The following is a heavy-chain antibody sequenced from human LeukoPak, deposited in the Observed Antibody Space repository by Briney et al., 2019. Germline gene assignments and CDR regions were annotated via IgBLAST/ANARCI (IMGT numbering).Heavy chain of an antibody. CDR1: GYSFTNYW. CDR3: TSFGSSTYSGRQDAFDI. Sequence: GGSLKISCKGSGYSFTNYWIGWVRQMPGKGLECMGIIYPGDSDTRYSPPFQGQVTISADKSISTAYLQWSSLKASDTAMYYCTSFGSSTYSGRQDAFDIWGQGTMVTVSS. V-gene: IGHV5-51*01. CDR2: IYPGDSDT. D-gene: IGHD2-2*01. J-gene: IGHJ3*02.